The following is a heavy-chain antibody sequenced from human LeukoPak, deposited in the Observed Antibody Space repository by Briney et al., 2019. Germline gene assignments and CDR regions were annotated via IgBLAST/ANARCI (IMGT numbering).Heavy chain of an antibody. CDR1: GYTFTSYG. D-gene: IGHD3-10*01. CDR2: ISAYNGDT. CDR3: ARDGMVRGVNPFDY. V-gene: IGHV1-18*01. Sequence: GASVKVSCKASGYTFTSYGFSWVRRAPGQGLEWMGWISAYNGDTSYAQKLQGRVTMTTDTSTSTAYMELRSLRSDDTAVYYCARDGMVRGVNPFDYWGQRTLVTVSS. J-gene: IGHJ4*02.